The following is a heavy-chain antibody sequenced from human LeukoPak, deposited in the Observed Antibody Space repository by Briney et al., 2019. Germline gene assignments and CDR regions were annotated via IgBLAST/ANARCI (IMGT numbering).Heavy chain of an antibody. D-gene: IGHD2-15*01. CDR3: ASTGYCIGGSCYSNYFDH. Sequence: PSETLSLTCTVSGVSLTSFYWSWIRQPPGKGLEWIGYIYFSGSTNYNPSLKSRVTVSLDTTKNQVSLKLSSVSAADTAVYYCASTGYCIGGSCYSNYFDHWGQGTLVTVSS. J-gene: IGHJ4*02. CDR1: GVSLTSFY. V-gene: IGHV4-59*08. CDR2: IYFSGST.